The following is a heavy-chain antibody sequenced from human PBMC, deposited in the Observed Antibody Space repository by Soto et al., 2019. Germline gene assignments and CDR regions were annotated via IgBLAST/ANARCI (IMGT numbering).Heavy chain of an antibody. CDR2: INGDNGNT. CDR3: ARAPHYYDTTGYCLDY. Sequence: QVQLVQSGAEVKKPGASVKVSCKASGYTFSTYAMHWVRQAPGQRLEWMGWINGDNGNTRYSQKFQGRVTITRDTSASTAYMELSSLRSEDTAVYYCARAPHYYDTTGYCLDYWGQGTLVTVSS. V-gene: IGHV1-3*01. D-gene: IGHD3-22*01. CDR1: GYTFSTYA. J-gene: IGHJ4*02.